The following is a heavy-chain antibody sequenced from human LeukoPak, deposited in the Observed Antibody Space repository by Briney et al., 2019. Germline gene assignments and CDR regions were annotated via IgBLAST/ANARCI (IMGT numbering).Heavy chain of an antibody. CDR2: ISYAGNNK. CDR3: ASCLEYCSTTSLGNDAFDI. J-gene: IGHJ3*02. Sequence: GGSLRLSCTASGFTFRNYAMHWVRQAPGKGLEGVAVISYAGNNKHYADSVKGRFTISRDNSKNTLYLQMNSLRAEDTAVYYCASCLEYCSTTSLGNDAFDIWGQGTVVTVSS. D-gene: IGHD2-2*01. V-gene: IGHV3-30-3*01. CDR1: GFTFRNYA.